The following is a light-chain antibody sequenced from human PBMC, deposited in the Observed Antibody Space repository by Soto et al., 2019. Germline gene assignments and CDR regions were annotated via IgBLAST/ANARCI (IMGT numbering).Light chain of an antibody. CDR3: SSYAGSSNV. CDR2: EVN. Sequence: QSVLTQPPAVSAAPGQKLTISCAGTSSDVGGYNYVSWYQQHPGKAPKLMIYEVNKRPSGVPDRFSGSKSGNTASLTVSGLQAEDEADYYCSSYAGSSNVFGTGTKLTVL. J-gene: IGLJ1*01. CDR1: SSDVGGYNY. V-gene: IGLV2-8*01.